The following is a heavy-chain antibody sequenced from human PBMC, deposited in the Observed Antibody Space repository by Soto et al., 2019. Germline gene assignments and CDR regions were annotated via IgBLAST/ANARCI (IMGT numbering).Heavy chain of an antibody. CDR1: GFTFSSYG. V-gene: IGHV3-23*01. J-gene: IGHJ4*02. Sequence: EVQLLESGGGWVQPGGSLRLSCAASGFTFSSYGMGWVRQAPGKGLEWVSAISASGGDTYYADSVKGRFTISRDNAKDTLYLQMNSLRAEDTALYYWAKEYGSSRPFDYWGQGTLVTVSS. CDR2: ISASGGDT. D-gene: IGHD2-8*01. CDR3: AKEYGSSRPFDY.